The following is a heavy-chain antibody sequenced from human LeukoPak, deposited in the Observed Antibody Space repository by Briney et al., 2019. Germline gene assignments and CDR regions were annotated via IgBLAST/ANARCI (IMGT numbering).Heavy chain of an antibody. Sequence: GGSLRLSCAASRFTFSNYGMHWVRQAPGKGLEWVAFIRYDGSSKYYADSVKGRFTISRDNSKNTLYLQMNSLRAEDTAVYYCAREFSSSWNPYYYYYYYMDVWGKGTTVTVSS. D-gene: IGHD6-13*01. CDR3: AREFSSSWNPYYYYYYYMDV. J-gene: IGHJ6*03. CDR1: RFTFSNYG. V-gene: IGHV3-30*02. CDR2: IRYDGSSK.